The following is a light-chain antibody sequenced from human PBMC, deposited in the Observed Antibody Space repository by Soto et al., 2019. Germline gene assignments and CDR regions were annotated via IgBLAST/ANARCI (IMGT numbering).Light chain of an antibody. CDR2: RNN. CDR3: AAWYDTRSGHVV. Sequence: QSVLTQPPSASGTPGQRVTISCSGSRSNIGSENVYCYQQDPGTAPTLLIYRNNQRPSGVPDRFSGSKSGTSASLPISGRRSEDEADDYCAAWYDTRSGHVVFGGGTKVTVL. V-gene: IGLV1-47*01. J-gene: IGLJ2*01. CDR1: RSNIGSEN.